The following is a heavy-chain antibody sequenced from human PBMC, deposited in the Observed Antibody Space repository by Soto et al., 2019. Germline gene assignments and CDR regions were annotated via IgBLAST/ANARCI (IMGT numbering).Heavy chain of an antibody. J-gene: IGHJ6*03. Sequence: ASVKVSCKASGYTFTSYGISWVRQAPGQGLEWMGWISAYNGNTNYAQKLQGRVTMTTDTSTSTAYMELRSLRSDDTAVYYCASASAMLHDSKYYYYVDVWGKGSTLTVSS. CDR1: GYTFTSYG. CDR3: ASASAMLHDSKYYYYVDV. CDR2: ISAYNGNT. D-gene: IGHD2-15*01. V-gene: IGHV1-18*01.